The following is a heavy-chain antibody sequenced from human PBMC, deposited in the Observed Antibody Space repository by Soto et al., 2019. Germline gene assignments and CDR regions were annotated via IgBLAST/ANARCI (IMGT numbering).Heavy chain of an antibody. D-gene: IGHD3-3*01. CDR3: ARHFGSGWFDP. CDR2: IYYSGST. J-gene: IGHJ5*02. V-gene: IGHV4-39*01. Sequence: QLQLQESGPGLVKPSETLSLTCTVSGGSISSSSYYWGWIRQPPGKGLEWIGSIYYSGSTYYNPSHKSRVTISVDTSKNQFSLKLSSVTAADTAVYYCARHFGSGWFDPWGQGTLVTVSS. CDR1: GGSISSSSYY.